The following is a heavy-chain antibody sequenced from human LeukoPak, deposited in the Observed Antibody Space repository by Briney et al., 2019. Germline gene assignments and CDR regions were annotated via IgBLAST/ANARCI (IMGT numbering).Heavy chain of an antibody. CDR1: EYSFTSPW. CDR3: ARHVDTGYNYRRGAFAI. D-gene: IGHD5-24*01. J-gene: IGHJ3*02. V-gene: IGHV5-51*01. Sequence: GESLKISCKGSEYSFTSPWIGWVRQMPGKGLEWMGIIYPGDSDTRYSPSFQGQVTISADKSISTAYLQWSSLKASDTAMYYCARHVDTGYNYRRGAFAIWGQGTMVTVSS. CDR2: IYPGDSDT.